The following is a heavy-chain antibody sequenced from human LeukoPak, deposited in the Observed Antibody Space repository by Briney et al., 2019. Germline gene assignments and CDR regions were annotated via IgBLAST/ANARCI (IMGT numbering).Heavy chain of an antibody. V-gene: IGHV3-21*04. CDR2: ISSSSSYI. CDR1: GFILEDYG. CDR3: ARVPDISVAAYFDY. Sequence: GGSLRLSCAASGFILEDYGMSGVRQAPGKGLEGGSSISSSSSYIYYADSVKGRFTISRDNAKNSLYLQMNSLRAEDTALYYCARVPDISVAAYFDYWGQGTLVTVSS. J-gene: IGHJ4*02. D-gene: IGHD6-19*01.